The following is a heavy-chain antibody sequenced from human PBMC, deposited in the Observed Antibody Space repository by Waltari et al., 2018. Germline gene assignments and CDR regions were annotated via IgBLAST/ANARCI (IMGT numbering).Heavy chain of an antibody. CDR2: IIPIFGTA. V-gene: IGHV1-69*05. Sequence: QVKLVQSGAEVKKPGSSVKVSCKASGGTFSSYAISCVRQAPGQGLEWMGGIIPIFGTANYAQKFQGRVTITTDESTSTAYMELSSLRSEDTAVYYCARAPLYYYDPKGYFQHWGQGTLVTVSS. CDR3: ARAPLYYYDPKGYFQH. D-gene: IGHD3-22*01. J-gene: IGHJ1*01. CDR1: GGTFSSYA.